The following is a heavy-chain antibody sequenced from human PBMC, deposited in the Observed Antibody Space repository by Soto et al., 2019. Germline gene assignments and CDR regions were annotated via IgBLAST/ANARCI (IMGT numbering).Heavy chain of an antibody. D-gene: IGHD2-21*01. CDR1: GFTFSSYA. CDR2: IDGRGAFT. V-gene: IGHV3-23*01. J-gene: IGHJ1*01. Sequence: EVQLLESGGGLVQPGGSLRLPCAASGFTFSSYALSWVRQTPGKGLEWVSLIDGRGAFTYFADSVRGRFTISRDNSKNTLYLHMNSLRAEDTAVYYCAKDLMWSRDFFQHWGQGTLVTVSS. CDR3: AKDLMWSRDFFQH.